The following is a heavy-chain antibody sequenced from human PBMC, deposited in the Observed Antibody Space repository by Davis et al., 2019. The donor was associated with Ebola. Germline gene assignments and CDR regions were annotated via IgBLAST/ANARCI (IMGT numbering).Heavy chain of an antibody. CDR3: ANLEWVNPDY. CDR1: GFTLSTYS. J-gene: IGHJ4*02. CDR2: IYSGTNT. Sequence: GESLKISCAASGFTLSTYSMNWVRQAPGKGLEWVSYIYSGTNTYYADSVEGRFTISRDNAKNSLYLQMNSLRAEDTAVYYCANLEWVNPDYWGQGVLVTVSS. V-gene: IGHV3-21*05. D-gene: IGHD3-3*01.